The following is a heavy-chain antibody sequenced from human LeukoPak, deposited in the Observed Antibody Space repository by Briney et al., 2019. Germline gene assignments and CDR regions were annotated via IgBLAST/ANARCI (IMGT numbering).Heavy chain of an antibody. V-gene: IGHV4-39*01. J-gene: IGHJ4*02. Sequence: SETLSLTCTVSGGSISSSSYYWGWIRQPPGKGLEWIGSIYYSGSTYYNPSLKSRVTISVDTSKNQFSLKLSSVTAADTAVYYCARPLDYYYDSSGHPLPIDWGQGTLVTVSS. D-gene: IGHD3-22*01. CDR3: ARPLDYYYDSSGHPLPID. CDR2: IYYSGST. CDR1: GGSISSSSYY.